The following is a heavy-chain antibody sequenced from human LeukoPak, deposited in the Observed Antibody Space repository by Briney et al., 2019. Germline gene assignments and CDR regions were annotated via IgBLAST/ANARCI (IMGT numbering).Heavy chain of an antibody. Sequence: PGGTLRLSCAASGFTFSSYGMHWVRQAPGKGREGVAVIWHDGSNKYYADSVKGRFPISRDNSKITLYLQMNSLRAEDTAVYYCARSYDYWGQGTLVTVSS. CDR1: GFTFSSYG. CDR3: ARSYDY. V-gene: IGHV3-33*01. CDR2: IWHDGSNK. J-gene: IGHJ4*02.